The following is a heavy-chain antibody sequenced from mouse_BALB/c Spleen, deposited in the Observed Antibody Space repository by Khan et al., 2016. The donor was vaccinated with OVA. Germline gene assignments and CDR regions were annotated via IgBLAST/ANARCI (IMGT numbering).Heavy chain of an antibody. J-gene: IGHJ2*01. CDR2: INPSSGYT. CDR1: GYTFTSYT. CDR3: ARTQER. Sequence: QVQLQQSGAELARPGASVKMSCKASGYTFTSYTMHWVKQRPGQGLEWIGYINPSSGYTKYNQKFKDKATLTADKSSSTAFRQLSRPPSEDSPASYGARTQERWGKGTTLTVST. V-gene: IGHV1-4*01.